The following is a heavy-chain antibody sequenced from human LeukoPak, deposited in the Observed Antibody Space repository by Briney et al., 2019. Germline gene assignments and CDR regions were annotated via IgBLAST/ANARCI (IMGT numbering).Heavy chain of an antibody. V-gene: IGHV3-48*03. CDR1: GFIFSTYE. D-gene: IGHD6-19*01. Sequence: PGGSLRLSCAASGFIFSTYEMNWVRQAPGRGLEWVSYISTSATRLDYADSVKGRFTISRDNARNSLYLQMDSLRAEDTAVYYCARELKTSGLDPWGQGTLVTVSS. CDR2: ISTSATRL. CDR3: ARELKTSGLDP. J-gene: IGHJ5*02.